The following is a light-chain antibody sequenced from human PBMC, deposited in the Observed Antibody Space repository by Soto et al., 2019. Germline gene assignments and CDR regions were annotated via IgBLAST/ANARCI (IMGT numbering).Light chain of an antibody. CDR1: QDINNY. CDR3: KQVNSYPIT. V-gene: IGKV1-9*01. CDR2: IAS. J-gene: IGKJ5*01. Sequence: DTQMTQSPSSLSASIGDRVTITCQASQDINNYLNWYEQKPGRAPKLLMYIASTLQTGVPSRFSGSGSGTEFTLTITSLQPEDFATYYCKQVNSYPITFGQGTRLEIK.